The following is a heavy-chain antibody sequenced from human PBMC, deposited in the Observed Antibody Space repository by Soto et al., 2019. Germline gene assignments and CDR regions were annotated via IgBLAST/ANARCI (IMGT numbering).Heavy chain of an antibody. V-gene: IGHV1-69*13. CDR1: GSTFSNYA. CDR2: IIPIFGTA. J-gene: IGHJ4*02. Sequence: SVKVSCKASGSTFSNYAISWVRQAPGQGLEWMGGIIPIFGTANYAQKFQGRVTITADESTSTAYMELSSLRSEDTAVYYCASGAFYGGNFDYWGQGTLVTVSS. D-gene: IGHD4-17*01. CDR3: ASGAFYGGNFDY.